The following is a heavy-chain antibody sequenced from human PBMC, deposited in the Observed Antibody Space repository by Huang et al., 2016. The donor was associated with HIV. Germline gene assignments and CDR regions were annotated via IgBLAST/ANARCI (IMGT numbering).Heavy chain of an antibody. CDR1: GGSFSGYQ. D-gene: IGHD2-21*02. CDR3: ARGLGFCRGGDCFPTHFQH. J-gene: IGHJ1*01. Sequence: QVRLEQWVAGLLQPSETLSLPCAVYGGSFSGYQWTWIRQSPGKGLEWIGEINHSGRATNKPPHTTRVSITGDMSKNQFSLKTTSLTVEDTAVYFCARGLGFCRGGDCFPTHFQHWSQG. V-gene: IGHV4-34*02. CDR2: INHSGRA.